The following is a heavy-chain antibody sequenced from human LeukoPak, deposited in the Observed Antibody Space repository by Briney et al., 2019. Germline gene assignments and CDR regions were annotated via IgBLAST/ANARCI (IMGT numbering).Heavy chain of an antibody. D-gene: IGHD3-10*02. CDR3: ARAFNYYVTASYYGMDV. CDR1: GFTFSSYA. V-gene: IGHV3-30*04. J-gene: IGHJ6*04. CDR2: ISYDGSNK. Sequence: PGGSLRRSCAASGFTFSSYAMHWVRQAPGKGLEWVAVISYDGSNKYYADSVKGRFTISRDNSKNTLYLQMNSLRAEDTAVYYCARAFNYYVTASYYGMDVWGKGTTVTVSS.